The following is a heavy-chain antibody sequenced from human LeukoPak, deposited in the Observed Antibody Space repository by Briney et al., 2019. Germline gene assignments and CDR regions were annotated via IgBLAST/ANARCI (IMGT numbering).Heavy chain of an antibody. D-gene: IGHD4-17*01. CDR1: GFTFSSYS. Sequence: GGSLRLSCAASGFTFSSYSMNWVRQAPGKGLEWVSSISSSSSSSYIYYADSVKGRFTISRDNAKNSLYLQMNSLRAEDTAVYYCARDLDYGDNFDYWGQGTLVTVSS. V-gene: IGHV3-21*01. CDR2: ISSSSSSSYI. J-gene: IGHJ4*02. CDR3: ARDLDYGDNFDY.